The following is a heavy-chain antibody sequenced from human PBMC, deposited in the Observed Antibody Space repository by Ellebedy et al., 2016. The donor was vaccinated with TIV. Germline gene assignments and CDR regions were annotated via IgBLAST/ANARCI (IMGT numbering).Heavy chain of an antibody. CDR3: ARTPLNLRIETDYFDY. CDR2: ITSYDGTT. Sequence: AASVKVSCKASGYTFTSYNINWARQAPGQGLEWMGWITSYDGTTNYAQKLQGRVTMTTDTSTSTAYMELRNLRSDDTAVYYCARTPLNLRIETDYFDYWGQGTLVTVSS. CDR1: GYTFTSYN. J-gene: IGHJ4*02. D-gene: IGHD2/OR15-2a*01. V-gene: IGHV1-18*04.